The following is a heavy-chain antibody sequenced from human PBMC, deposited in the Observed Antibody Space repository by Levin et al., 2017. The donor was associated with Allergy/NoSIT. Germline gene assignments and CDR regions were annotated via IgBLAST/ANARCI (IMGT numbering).Heavy chain of an antibody. Sequence: GESLKISCKGSGYSFTSYWISWVRQMPGKGLEWMGRIDPSDSYTNYSPSFQGHVTISADKSISTAYLQWSSLKASDTAMYYCARLPLGPTVATSLNWFDPWGQGTLVTVSS. D-gene: IGHD4-23*01. V-gene: IGHV5-10-1*01. CDR3: ARLPLGPTVATSLNWFDP. J-gene: IGHJ5*02. CDR1: GYSFTSYW. CDR2: IDPSDSYT.